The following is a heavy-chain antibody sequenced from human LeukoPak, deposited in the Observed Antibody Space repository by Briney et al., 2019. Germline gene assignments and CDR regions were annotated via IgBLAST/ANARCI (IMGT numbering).Heavy chain of an antibody. CDR2: IYSGGST. Sequence: GGSLRLSCTASGFTFRSYVFSWVRLAPGKGLEWVSVIYSGGSTYYADSVKGRFTISRDNSKNTLYLQMTSLRAEDTAVYYCARDEAAAGTTYPDYWGQGTLVTVSS. D-gene: IGHD6-13*01. CDR3: ARDEAAAGTTYPDY. J-gene: IGHJ4*02. CDR1: GFTFRSYV. V-gene: IGHV3-53*01.